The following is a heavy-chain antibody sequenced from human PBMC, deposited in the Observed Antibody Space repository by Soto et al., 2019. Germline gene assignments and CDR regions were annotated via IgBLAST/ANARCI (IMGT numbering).Heavy chain of an antibody. CDR3: ARVGKSEYSGHGSKMGFAY. V-gene: IGHV1-18*04. J-gene: IGHJ4*02. Sequence: ASVELSCNDPRYTITSYGMSWVRPAPGQGLEWMGWISAYNGNTNYAQKLQGRVTMTTDTSTSTAYMELRSLRSDDTAVYYCARVGKSEYSGHGSKMGFAYWGKGSLDPFS. CDR2: ISAYNGNT. D-gene: IGHD5-12*01. CDR1: RYTITSYG.